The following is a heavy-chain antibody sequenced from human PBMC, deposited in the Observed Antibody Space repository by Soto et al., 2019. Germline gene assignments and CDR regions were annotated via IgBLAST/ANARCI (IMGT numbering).Heavy chain of an antibody. J-gene: IGHJ4*02. CDR2: IYYSGST. CDR1: GVSISNYY. Sequence: PSETLSLTCTVSGVSISNYYWSWIRQPPGKGLEWIGYIYYSGSTNSNPSLKSRVTISVDTSKNQSSLKLSSVTAADTAVYYCARGSYYYDSRGYSHYWGPGPLVTVSS. CDR3: ARGSYYYDSRGYSHY. D-gene: IGHD3-22*01. V-gene: IGHV4-59*08.